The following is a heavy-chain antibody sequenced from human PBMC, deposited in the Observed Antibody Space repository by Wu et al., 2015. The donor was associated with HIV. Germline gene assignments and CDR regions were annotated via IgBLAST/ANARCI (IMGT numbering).Heavy chain of an antibody. CDR3: ARSAWQWLVPRYYYYGMDV. CDR2: IIPIFGTA. J-gene: IGHJ6*02. Sequence: QVQLAQSGAEVKKPGSSVKVSCKASGGTFSSYAISWVRQAPGQGLEWMGGIIPIFGTANYAQKFQGRVTITTDESTSTAYMELSSLRSEDTAVYYCARSAWQWLVPRYYYYGMDVWGQGTTVTVSS. V-gene: IGHV1-69*05. CDR1: GGTFSSYA. D-gene: IGHD6-19*01.